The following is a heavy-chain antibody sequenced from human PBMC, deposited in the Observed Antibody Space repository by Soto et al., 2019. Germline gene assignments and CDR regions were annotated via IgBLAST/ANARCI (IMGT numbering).Heavy chain of an antibody. CDR1: GFIFYDYN. CDR3: ARETLSFGSDMDV. D-gene: IGHD5-12*01. J-gene: IGHJ6*01. V-gene: IGHV3-43*01. CDR2: ITWNGGNT. Sequence: GGSXRLSCASSGFIFYDYNIHWVRHAPGKGLEWVSLITWNGGNTYYAESVKGRFTISRDGTTESVSLQMTSLKREDTGLYYCARETLSFGSDMDVWGQGTMVTVYS.